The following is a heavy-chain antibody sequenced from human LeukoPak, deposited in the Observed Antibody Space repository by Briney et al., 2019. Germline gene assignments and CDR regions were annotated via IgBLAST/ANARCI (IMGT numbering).Heavy chain of an antibody. V-gene: IGHV4-59*01. CDR1: GGSISSYY. D-gene: IGHD5-18*01. CDR2: LYYSVST. CDR3: ARLGYSSGSVDY. Sequence: SETLSLTCTVSGGSISSYYWSWIRQPPGKGLEWIGYLYYSVSTNYNPSPKSRVTISVDTSKNQFSLKLSSVTAADTAVYYCARLGYSSGSVDYWGQGTLVTVSS. J-gene: IGHJ4*02.